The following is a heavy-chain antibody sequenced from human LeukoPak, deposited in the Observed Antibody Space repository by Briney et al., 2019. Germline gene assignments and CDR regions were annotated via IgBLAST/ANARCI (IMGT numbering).Heavy chain of an antibody. J-gene: IGHJ2*01. Sequence: SETLSLTCAVYGGSFSGYYWSWIRQPPGKGLEWIGEINHSGSTNYNPSLKSRVTISVDTSKNQFSLKLTSVTAADTAMYYCARHITNSGSAFDLWGRGTLVTVSS. CDR1: GGSFSGYY. V-gene: IGHV4-34*01. CDR3: ARHITNSGSAFDL. D-gene: IGHD3-10*01. CDR2: INHSGST.